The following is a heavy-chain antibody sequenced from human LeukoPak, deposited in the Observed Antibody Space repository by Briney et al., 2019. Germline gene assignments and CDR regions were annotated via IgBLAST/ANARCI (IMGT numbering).Heavy chain of an antibody. CDR3: ARLSPWIGS. V-gene: IGHV1-8*01. Sequence: GASVKVSCKAAGYTFSNYDINWVRQATGQGLEWMGWMNPNSGNTGYAQKFQGRVTMTRNTSINTAYMELSSLKSEDTAVYYCARLSPWIGSWGQGTLVTVSS. CDR2: MNPNSGNT. CDR1: GYTFSNYD. J-gene: IGHJ5*01.